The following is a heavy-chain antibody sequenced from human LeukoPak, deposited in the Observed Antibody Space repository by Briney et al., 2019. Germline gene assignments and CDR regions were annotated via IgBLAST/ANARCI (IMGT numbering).Heavy chain of an antibody. CDR1: GYTFTGYY. CDR2: INPNSGGT. J-gene: IGHJ4*02. V-gene: IGHV1-2*02. Sequence: GASVKVSCKASGYTFTGYYMHWVRQAPGQGLEWMGWINPNSGGTNYAQKLQGRVTMTTDTSTSTAYMELRSLRSDDTAVHYCARRRSEEFDFDCWGQGTLVTVSS. D-gene: IGHD6-19*01. CDR3: ARRRSEEFDFDC.